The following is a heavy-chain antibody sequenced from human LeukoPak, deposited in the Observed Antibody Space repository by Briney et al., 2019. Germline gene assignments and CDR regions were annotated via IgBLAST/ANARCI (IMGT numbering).Heavy chain of an antibody. V-gene: IGHV4-4*02. J-gene: IGHJ6*02. CDR1: GGSISSSNW. CDR3: ASGTSSNYYYYYYGMDV. Sequence: SETLSLTCAVSGGSISSSNWWSWVRQPPGKGLEWIGEIYHSGSTNYNPSLKSRVTISVDKSKNQFSLKLSSVTAADTAVYYCASGTSSNYYYYYYGMDVWGQGTTVTVSS. CDR2: IYHSGST. D-gene: IGHD2-2*01.